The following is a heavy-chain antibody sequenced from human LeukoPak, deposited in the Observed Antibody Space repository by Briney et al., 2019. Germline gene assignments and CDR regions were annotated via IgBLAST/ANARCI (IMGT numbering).Heavy chain of an antibody. CDR3: AKGVGYCSGGSCQQFDY. J-gene: IGHJ4*02. V-gene: IGHV3-23*01. D-gene: IGHD2-15*01. CDR2: ISGSGRST. Sequence: GGSLRLSCAASGFTFSSYGMYWVRQAPGKGLEWVSAISGSGRSTYYADSVKGRFTISRDNSKNTLYLQMNSLRAEDTAVYYCAKGVGYCSGGSCQQFDYWGQGTLVTVSS. CDR1: GFTFSSYG.